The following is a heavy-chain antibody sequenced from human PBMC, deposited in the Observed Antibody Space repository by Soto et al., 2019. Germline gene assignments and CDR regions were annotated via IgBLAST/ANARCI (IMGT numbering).Heavy chain of an antibody. J-gene: IGHJ5*02. CDR1: GFTFTSYA. CDR3: AKAWGWFDP. V-gene: IGHV3-23*01. Sequence: HPGGSLRLSCAASGFTFTSYAMTWVRQAPEKGLEWVSSISASGGTTYYTDSVKGRFTISRDNSKNTLFLQMNSLRAEDTAVYYCAKAWGWFDPWGQGTLVTVSS. D-gene: IGHD3-16*01. CDR2: ISASGGTT.